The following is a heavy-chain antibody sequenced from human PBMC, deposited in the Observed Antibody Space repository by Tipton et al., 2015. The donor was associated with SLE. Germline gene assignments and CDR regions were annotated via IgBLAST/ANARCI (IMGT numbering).Heavy chain of an antibody. V-gene: IGHV3-48*01. D-gene: IGHD3-22*01. CDR3: ARRDSSGLRFDP. J-gene: IGHJ5*02. CDR2: IRSSSSTI. CDR1: GFTFTDYS. Sequence: SLRLSCATSGFTFTDYSMNWVRQAPGKGLEWVSYIRSSSSTIYYADSVKGRFTISRDNAKNSLYLQMNSLRAEDTAVYYCARRDSSGLRFDPWGQGTLVTVSS.